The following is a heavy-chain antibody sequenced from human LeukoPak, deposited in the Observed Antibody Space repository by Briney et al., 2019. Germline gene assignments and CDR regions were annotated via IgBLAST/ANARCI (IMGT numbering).Heavy chain of an antibody. CDR3: ARASNPTLYDFWSGSTDFFDY. J-gene: IGHJ4*02. D-gene: IGHD3-3*01. CDR2: IIPIFGTA. Sequence: SVTVSCKASGGTFIIYAISWVRQAPGQGLEWMGGIIPIFGTANYAQKFQGRVTITTDESTSTAYMELSSLRSEDTAVYYCARASNPTLYDFWSGSTDFFDYWGQGTLVTVSS. CDR1: GGTFIIYA. V-gene: IGHV1-69*05.